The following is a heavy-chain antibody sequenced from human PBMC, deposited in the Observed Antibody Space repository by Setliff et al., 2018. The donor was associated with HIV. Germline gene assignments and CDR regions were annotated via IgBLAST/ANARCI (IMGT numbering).Heavy chain of an antibody. CDR2: FDPEDGET. CDR1: GYTLTKLS. D-gene: IGHD3-3*01. Sequence: ASVKVSCKVSGYTLTKLSMHWVRQAPGKGLEWMGGFDPEDGETMYAQNFQGRVTMTQDTSISTAYMELSSLRSEDTAVYYCAVTIFGVVTHGYFQQWGQGTLVTVSS. V-gene: IGHV1-24*01. CDR3: AVTIFGVVTHGYFQQ. J-gene: IGHJ1*01.